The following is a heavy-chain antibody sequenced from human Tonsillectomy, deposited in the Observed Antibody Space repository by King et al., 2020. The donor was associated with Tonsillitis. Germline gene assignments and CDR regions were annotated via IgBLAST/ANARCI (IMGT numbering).Heavy chain of an antibody. CDR1: GFTFDDYA. CDR3: ATKAPLRTSRHDAFDI. J-gene: IGHJ3*02. Sequence: VQLVESGGGLVQPGRSLRLSCAASGFTFDDYAMHWVRQAPGKGLEWVSGISWNSGSIGYADSVKGRFTISRDNAKNSLYLQMNSLRAEDTALYYCATKAPLRTSRHDAFDIWGQGTMVTVSS. CDR2: ISWNSGSI. D-gene: IGHD2-2*01. V-gene: IGHV3-9*01.